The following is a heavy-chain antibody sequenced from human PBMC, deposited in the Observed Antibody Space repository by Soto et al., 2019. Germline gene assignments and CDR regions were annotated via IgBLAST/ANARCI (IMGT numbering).Heavy chain of an antibody. CDR3: ARSADDFWSGYYPDAFDI. D-gene: IGHD3-3*01. CDR1: GFTFSSYS. J-gene: IGHJ3*02. V-gene: IGHV3-21*01. CDR2: ISCSSSYI. Sequence: GGSLRLSCAASGFTFSSYSMNWVRQAPGKGLEWVSSISCSSSYIYYADSVKGRFTISRDNAKNSLYLQMNSLRAEDTAVYYCARSADDFWSGYYPDAFDIWGQGTMVTVSS.